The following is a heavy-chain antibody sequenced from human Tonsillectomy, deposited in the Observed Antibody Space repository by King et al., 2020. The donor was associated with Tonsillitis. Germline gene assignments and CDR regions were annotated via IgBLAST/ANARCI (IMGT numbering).Heavy chain of an antibody. J-gene: IGHJ3*02. Sequence: VQLVQSGAEVKKPGASVKVSCKASGYTFTSYGISWVRQAPGQGLEWMGWISVYKGNTNYAQKLQGRVTMTTDTSTSTAYMQLRSLRSDDTAVYYCARDAKWLLPTQDPFAIWGQGTMVTVSS. CDR2: ISVYKGNT. D-gene: IGHD3-22*01. V-gene: IGHV1-18*04. CDR1: GYTFTSYG. CDR3: ARDAKWLLPTQDPFAI.